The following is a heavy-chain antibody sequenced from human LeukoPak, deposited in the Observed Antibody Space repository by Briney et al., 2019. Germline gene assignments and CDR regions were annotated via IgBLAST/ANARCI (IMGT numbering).Heavy chain of an antibody. CDR3: ARGVGNDYFDH. Sequence: GGSLRLSCAASGFTFSSYAMHWVRRAPAKGLEWVAVISSNGNNNYFADAVRGRFTISRDNSKNTMYLQMNSLRAEDTAVYYCARGVGNDYFDHWGQGSLVTVSS. CDR1: GFTFSSYA. J-gene: IGHJ4*02. CDR2: ISSNGNNN. V-gene: IGHV3-30-3*01.